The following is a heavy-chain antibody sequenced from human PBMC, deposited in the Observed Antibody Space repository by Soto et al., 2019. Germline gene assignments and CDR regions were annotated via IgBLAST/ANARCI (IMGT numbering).Heavy chain of an antibody. CDR1: GFTFTSSA. CDR3: AADRGSGYPNAHHYYGMDV. V-gene: IGHV1-58*02. CDR2: IVVGSGNT. D-gene: IGHD5-12*01. J-gene: IGHJ6*02. Sequence: SVKVSCKASGFTFTSSAMQWARQARGQRLEWIGWIVVGSGNTNYAQKFQERVTITRDMSTSTAYMELSSLRSEDTAVYYCAADRGSGYPNAHHYYGMDVWGQGTTVTVSS.